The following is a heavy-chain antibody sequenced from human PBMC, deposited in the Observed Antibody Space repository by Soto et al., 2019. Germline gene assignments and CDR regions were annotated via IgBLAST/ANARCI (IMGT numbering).Heavy chain of an antibody. CDR3: ARYTSTWGIH. CDR2: ITSSGNT. J-gene: IGHJ4*02. V-gene: IGHV3-23*01. D-gene: IGHD6-13*01. Sequence: EVQLFESGGGLVQPGGSLRLSCAASGFTFSSYAMTWVRQAPGKGLEWVSSITSSGNTYYADSVKGRFTISRDNSKNTLYLQMNSLRAEDTAVYSCARYTSTWGIHWGQGTLVTVSS. CDR1: GFTFSSYA.